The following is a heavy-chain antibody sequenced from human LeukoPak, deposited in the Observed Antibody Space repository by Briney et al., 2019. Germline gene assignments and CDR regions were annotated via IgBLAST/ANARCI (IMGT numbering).Heavy chain of an antibody. D-gene: IGHD6-19*01. CDR2: ISAYNGNT. CDR3: ARAGVIAVAGTVDDY. V-gene: IGHV1-18*01. CDR1: GYTFTSYG. Sequence: ASVKVSCKASGYTFTSYGISWVRQAPGQGLEWMGWISAYNGNTNYAQKLRGRVTMTTDTSTSTAYMELRSLRSDDTAVYYCARAGVIAVAGTVDDYWGQGTLVTVSS. J-gene: IGHJ4*02.